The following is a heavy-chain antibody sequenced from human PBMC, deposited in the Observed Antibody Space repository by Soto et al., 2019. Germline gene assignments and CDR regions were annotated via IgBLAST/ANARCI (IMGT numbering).Heavy chain of an antibody. CDR2: INHSGST. Sequence: PSETLSLTCTVSGGSISSYYWSWIRQPPGKGLEWIGEINHSGSTNYNLSLKSRVTISVDTSKNQFSLKLSSVTAADTAVYYCARGGVVAVAGTGASYYFDYWGQGTLVTVSS. J-gene: IGHJ4*02. V-gene: IGHV4-34*01. CDR3: ARGGVVAVAGTGASYYFDY. D-gene: IGHD6-19*01. CDR1: GGSISSYY.